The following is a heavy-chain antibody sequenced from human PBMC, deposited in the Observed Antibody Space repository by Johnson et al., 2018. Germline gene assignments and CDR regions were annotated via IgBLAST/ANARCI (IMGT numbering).Heavy chain of an antibody. D-gene: IGHD1-26*01. CDR1: GFTFSSYS. V-gene: IGHV3-48*02. CDR2: ISSSSSTI. Sequence: EVQLLETGGGLVQPGGSLRLSCAASGFTFSSYSMNWVRQAPGKGLEWVSYISSSSSTIYYADSVKGRFTLSRDNAKNSLYLQMNRLRDEDTAVYYCARAIVGKGYFQHWGQGTLVTVSS. CDR3: ARAIVGKGYFQH. J-gene: IGHJ1*01.